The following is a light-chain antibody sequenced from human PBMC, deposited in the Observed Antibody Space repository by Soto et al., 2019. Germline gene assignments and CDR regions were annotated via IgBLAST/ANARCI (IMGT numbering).Light chain of an antibody. J-gene: IGKJ1*01. CDR1: QSVGTY. Sequence: EIVMTQSPATLSVSPGERATLSCRASQSVGTYLAWYQQKPGQAPRLLIYGASTRAAGISPRFSGGGSGTEFTLTIRSLQSEDFAVYYRQQYNDWPRTFGQGTKVGIK. CDR2: GAS. V-gene: IGKV3-15*01. CDR3: QQYNDWPRT.